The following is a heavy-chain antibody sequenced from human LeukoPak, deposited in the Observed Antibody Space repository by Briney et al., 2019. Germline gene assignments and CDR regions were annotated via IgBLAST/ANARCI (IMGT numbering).Heavy chain of an antibody. CDR3: ARGGWYYFDY. D-gene: IGHD6-19*01. CDR2: IKPKSGGT. Sequence: ASVKVSCKASGYTFSGYYVHWVRQAPGQGLEWVGWIKPKSGGTNYAQKFQGRVTMTRDTSISTAYMELSRLRYDDSAVYYCARGGWYYFDYWGQGTLVTVSS. CDR1: GYTFSGYY. V-gene: IGHV1-2*02. J-gene: IGHJ4*02.